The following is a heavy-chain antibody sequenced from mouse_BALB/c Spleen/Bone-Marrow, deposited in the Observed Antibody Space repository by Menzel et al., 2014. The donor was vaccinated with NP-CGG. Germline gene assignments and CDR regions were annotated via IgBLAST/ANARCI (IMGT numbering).Heavy chain of an antibody. J-gene: IGHJ4*01. Sequence: VQLQQSGAELVQPGASVKLSCKASGYTFTEYIIHWVKQRSGQGLEWIGWFYPGSGSIKYNEKFKDKATLTADKSSSTGYMELSRWASEDSAVYFCARHEDYGSSYYYAMDYWGQGTSVTASS. CDR1: GYTFTEYI. CDR3: ARHEDYGSSYYYAMDY. D-gene: IGHD1-1*01. CDR2: FYPGSGSI. V-gene: IGHV1-62-2*01.